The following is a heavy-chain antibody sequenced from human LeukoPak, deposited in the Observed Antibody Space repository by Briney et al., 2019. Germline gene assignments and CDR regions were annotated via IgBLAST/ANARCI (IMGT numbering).Heavy chain of an antibody. CDR3: ARSLLWFGGPSGMDV. Sequence: GESLKISRKGSGYSFTSYWIGWVRQMPGKGLEWMGIIYPGDSDTRYSPSFQGQVTISADKSISTAYLQWSSLKASDTAMYYCARSLLWFGGPSGMDVWGKGTTVTVSS. D-gene: IGHD3-10*01. CDR2: IYPGDSDT. V-gene: IGHV5-51*01. J-gene: IGHJ6*04. CDR1: GYSFTSYW.